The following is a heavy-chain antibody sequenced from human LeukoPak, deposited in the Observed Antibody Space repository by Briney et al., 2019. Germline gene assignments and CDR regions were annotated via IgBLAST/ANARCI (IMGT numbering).Heavy chain of an antibody. CDR1: GVSFSGHY. V-gene: IGHV4-34*01. D-gene: IGHD2-2*01. J-gene: IGHJ4*02. CDR2: ITDGGRT. Sequence: SETLSLTCAVYGVSFSGHYWSWLRQPPGKGLEWIGEITDGGRTSYSPSLKCRATISIVPSQSQFSLQLDSVTAADTAIYYCVRRTRVAMPNALDLISDFWGQGTLVTVSS. CDR3: VRRTRVAMPNALDLISDF.